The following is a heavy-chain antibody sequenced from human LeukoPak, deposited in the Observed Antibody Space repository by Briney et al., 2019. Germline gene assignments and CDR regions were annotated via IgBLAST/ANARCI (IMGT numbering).Heavy chain of an antibody. CDR1: GFTFSNYA. J-gene: IGHJ6*03. V-gene: IGHV3-30*04. CDR3: ARDPYSGSYGDYYYYYMDV. Sequence: GGSLRLSCAASGFTFSNYAMHWVRQAPGKGLEWVAVISYGGSNKYYTDSVKGRFTISGDSSKNTLYLQMNSLRAEDTAVYYCARDPYSGSYGDYYYYYMDVWGKGTTVTISS. CDR2: ISYGGSNK. D-gene: IGHD1-26*01.